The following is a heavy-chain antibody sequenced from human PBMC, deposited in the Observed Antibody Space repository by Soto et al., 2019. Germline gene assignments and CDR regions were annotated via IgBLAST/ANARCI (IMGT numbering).Heavy chain of an antibody. CDR2: ISSRSDI. V-gene: IGHV3-21*01. CDR1: GFTFSNYS. D-gene: IGHD2-2*02. J-gene: IGHJ6*02. Sequence: PGGSLRLSCVVSGFTFSNYSISWVRQAPGKGLEWVSSISSRSDIYYADSVKGRFTISRDNAKNSVSLQMNSLRAEDTAVYYCAREYTAWPLAYGLDVWGQGTTVTVSS. CDR3: AREYTAWPLAYGLDV.